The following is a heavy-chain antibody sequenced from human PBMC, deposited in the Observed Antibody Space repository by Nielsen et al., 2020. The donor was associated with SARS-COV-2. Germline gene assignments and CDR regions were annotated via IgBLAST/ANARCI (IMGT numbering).Heavy chain of an antibody. Sequence: GSLRLSCTVSGGSISSSSYYWGWIRQPPGKGLEWIGSIYYSGSTYYNPSLKSRVTISVDTSKNQFSLKLSSVTAADTAVYYRARDDRAPTSEFDPWGQGTLVTVSS. CDR1: GGSISSSSYY. V-gene: IGHV4-39*07. J-gene: IGHJ5*02. CDR2: IYYSGST. D-gene: IGHD1-14*01. CDR3: ARDDRAPTSEFDP.